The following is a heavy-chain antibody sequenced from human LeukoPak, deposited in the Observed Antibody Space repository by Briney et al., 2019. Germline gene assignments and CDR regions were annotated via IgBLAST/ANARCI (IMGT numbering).Heavy chain of an antibody. CDR1: GYTFTGYY. CDR3: ARSSIALSPGQEDRYYYSGMDV. D-gene: IGHD6-6*01. J-gene: IGHJ6*02. CDR2: INPNSGGT. V-gene: IGHV1-2*02. Sequence: ASVKVSCKASGYTFTGYYMHWVRQAPGQGLEWMGWINPNSGGTNYAQKFQGRVTMTRDTSISTAYMELSRLRSDDTAVYYCARSSIALSPGQEDRYYYSGMDVWGQGTTVTVSS.